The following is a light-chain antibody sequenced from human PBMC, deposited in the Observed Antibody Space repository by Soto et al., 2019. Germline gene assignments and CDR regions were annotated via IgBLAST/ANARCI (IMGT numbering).Light chain of an antibody. CDR2: SAS. Sequence: EVMMNQSPAALSVSPGERATLSCRASQSIRTDLAWYQQKPGQAPSLLIFSASTRATGVPARFSGSGSGTEFTLTISSLQSEDFAVYYCQQYNKWPQWTFGQGTKV. V-gene: IGKV3-15*01. J-gene: IGKJ1*01. CDR3: QQYNKWPQWT. CDR1: QSIRTD.